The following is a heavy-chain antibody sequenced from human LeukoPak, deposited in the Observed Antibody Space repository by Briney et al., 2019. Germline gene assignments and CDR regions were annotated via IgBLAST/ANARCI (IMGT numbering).Heavy chain of an antibody. CDR1: GGSISSYC. J-gene: IGHJ4*02. CDR2: IYYSGST. D-gene: IGHD6-19*01. V-gene: IGHV4-59*01. CDR3: ARRGSGWTNVY. Sequence: SETLSLTCTVSGGSISSYCWSWIRQPPGKGLEWIGYIYYSGSTNYNPSLKSRVTISVDTSKNQFSLKLSSVTAADTAVYYCARRGSGWTNVYWGQGTLVTVSS.